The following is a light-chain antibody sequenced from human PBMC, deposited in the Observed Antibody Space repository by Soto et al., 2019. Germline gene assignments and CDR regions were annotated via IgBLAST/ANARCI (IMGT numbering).Light chain of an antibody. Sequence: AIPLTQSPSSLSASVGDRVTITCRASQGISSALAWYQQKPGKAPNLLIYDASSLERGVPSRFSGSGSGTDFTLTISNLQPEDFATDYCQQFNTFPPEVTFGQGTRLEIK. J-gene: IGKJ5*01. CDR3: QQFNTFPPEVT. CDR2: DAS. V-gene: IGKV1-13*02. CDR1: QGISSA.